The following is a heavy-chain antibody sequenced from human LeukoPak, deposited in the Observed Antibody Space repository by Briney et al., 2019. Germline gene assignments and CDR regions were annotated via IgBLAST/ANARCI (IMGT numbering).Heavy chain of an antibody. J-gene: IGHJ4*02. CDR1: GFTFTTYG. V-gene: IGHV3-30*03. Sequence: GTSLRLSCAASGFTFTTYGMHWVRQSPGKGLEWVALITYDGYYKYYSDSVKGRFTISSDTSKNTLYLQVNSLRAEDTAVYYCARDLSPVVRASPMGYWGQGTLVTVSS. CDR3: ARDLSPVVRASPMGY. D-gene: IGHD3-10*01. CDR2: ITYDGYYK.